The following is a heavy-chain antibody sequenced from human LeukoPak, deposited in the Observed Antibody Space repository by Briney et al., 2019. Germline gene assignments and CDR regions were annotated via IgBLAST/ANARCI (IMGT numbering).Heavy chain of an antibody. CDR1: GGSISSGDYY. CDR2: THYSGRT. J-gene: IGHJ4*02. Sequence: PSETLSLTCSVSGGSISSGDYYWSWIRQPPGKGPEWIGYTHYSGRTYYNPSLKSRLTISADTSTHQFSLRLSSVTAADTALYYCARTYCSGGTCYGLDYWGQGTLVTVSS. CDR3: ARTYCSGGTCYGLDY. D-gene: IGHD2-15*01. V-gene: IGHV4-30-4*08.